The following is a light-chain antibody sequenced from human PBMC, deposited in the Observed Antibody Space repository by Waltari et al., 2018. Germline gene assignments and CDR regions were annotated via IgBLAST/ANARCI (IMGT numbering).Light chain of an antibody. CDR2: AAS. J-gene: IGKJ1*01. Sequence: DIQMTQSPSSLSASLGYRVTITCRASQRMSSYLNWYQQKPGKAPKLLIYAASSLQSGVPSRFSGSGSGTDFTLTISSPQPEDFATYYCQQSYSSPRTFGQGTKVEIK. CDR3: QQSYSSPRT. V-gene: IGKV1-39*01. CDR1: QRMSSY.